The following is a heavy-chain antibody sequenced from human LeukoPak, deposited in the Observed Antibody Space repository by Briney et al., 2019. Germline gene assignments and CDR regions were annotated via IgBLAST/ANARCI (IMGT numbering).Heavy chain of an antibody. J-gene: IGHJ4*02. Sequence: SETLSLTCTVSGGSISSGGYYWSWIRQPPGKGLEWIGYIYYSGSTNYNPSLKSRVTISVDTSKNQFSLKLSSVTAADTAVYYCARGDYDILTGYPNYYFDYWGQGTLVTVSS. CDR2: IYYSGST. D-gene: IGHD3-9*01. CDR1: GGSISSGGYY. CDR3: ARGDYDILTGYPNYYFDY. V-gene: IGHV4-61*08.